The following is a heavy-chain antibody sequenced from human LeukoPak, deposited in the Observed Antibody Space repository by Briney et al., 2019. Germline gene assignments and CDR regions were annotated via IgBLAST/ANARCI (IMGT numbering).Heavy chain of an antibody. V-gene: IGHV1-2*06. Sequence: GASVKVSCKASGYTFTGYYMHWVRQAPGQGLEWMGRINPNSGGTNYAQKFQGRVTMTRDTSISTAYMELSRLRSDDTAVYYCARDRGYYDSSGYDYWGQGTLVTVSS. D-gene: IGHD3-22*01. CDR2: INPNSGGT. CDR3: ARDRGYYDSSGYDY. CDR1: GYTFTGYY. J-gene: IGHJ4*02.